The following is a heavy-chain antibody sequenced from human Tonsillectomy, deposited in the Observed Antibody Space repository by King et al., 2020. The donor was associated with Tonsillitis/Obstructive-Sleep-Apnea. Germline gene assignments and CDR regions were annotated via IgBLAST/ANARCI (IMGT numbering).Heavy chain of an antibody. CDR1: GFTFSNYG. Sequence: VQLVESGGGVVQPGRSLRLSCAASGFTFSNYGMHWVRQAPGRGLEWVAVLWFDETNKYYADSVKGRFTISRDNSRNTLYLQMNSLRAEDTAVYYCARGKSLDSTKGGVGFDPWGQGTLVTVSS. D-gene: IGHD2-15*01. CDR2: LWFDETNK. J-gene: IGHJ5*02. V-gene: IGHV3-33*01. CDR3: ARGKSLDSTKGGVGFDP.